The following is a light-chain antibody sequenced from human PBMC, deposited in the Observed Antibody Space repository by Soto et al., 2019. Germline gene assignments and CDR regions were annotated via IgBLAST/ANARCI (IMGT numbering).Light chain of an antibody. J-gene: IGKJ5*01. CDR1: QSVGKK. CDR3: KQQNNWPPIT. V-gene: IGKV3-15*01. CDR2: GSS. Sequence: IVLTQFPATMCLSXGERETLVGRASQSVGKKLVWYQQKPGKGARVLXXGSSIRATGIKARLSGSGSGKEFTLTISSMQSEDFAVYYWKQQNNWPPITFGQGTRLEI.